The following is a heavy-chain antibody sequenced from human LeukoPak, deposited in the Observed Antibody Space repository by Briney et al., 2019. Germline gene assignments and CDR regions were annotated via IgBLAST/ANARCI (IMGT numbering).Heavy chain of an antibody. D-gene: IGHD3-10*01. V-gene: IGHV1-24*01. CDR2: FDPEDGET. CDR3: ATDRYGSGIDFDY. CDR1: GYTLTELA. J-gene: IGHJ4*02. Sequence: ASVKVSCKVSGYTLTELAMHWVRQAPGKGLEWMGGFDPEDGETIYAQKFQGRVTMTEDTSTDTAYMELSSLRSEDTAVYYCATDRYGSGIDFDYWGREPWSPSPQ.